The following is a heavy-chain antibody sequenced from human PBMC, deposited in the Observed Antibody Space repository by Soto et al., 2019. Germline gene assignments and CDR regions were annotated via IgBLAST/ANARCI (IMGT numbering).Heavy chain of an antibody. D-gene: IGHD5-12*01. CDR3: ARSQVNSGYGGFDY. CDR2: IWYDGSNK. CDR1: GFTFSSYG. Sequence: QVQLVESGGGVVQPGRSLRLSCAASGFTFSSYGMHWVRQAPGKGLEWVAVIWYDGSNKYYADSVKGRFTISRDNSKNRLYLQMNGLRAEDTAGYYCARSQVNSGYGGFDYWGQGTLVTVSS. J-gene: IGHJ4*02. V-gene: IGHV3-33*01.